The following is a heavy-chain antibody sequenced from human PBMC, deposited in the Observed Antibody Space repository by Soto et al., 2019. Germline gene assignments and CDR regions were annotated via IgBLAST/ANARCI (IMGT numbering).Heavy chain of an antibody. J-gene: IGHJ4*02. D-gene: IGHD4-4*01. CDR2: IYYSGST. CDR1: GGSISSGGYY. V-gene: IGHV4-31*03. Sequence: QVQLQESGPGLVKPSQTLSLTCPVSGGSISSGGYYWSWIRQHPGKGLEWIGYIYYSGSTYYNPSLKSRVTISVDTSKNQFSLKLSSVTAADTAVYYWERTPGNYRPYFFGYWGKGPLVTVSS. CDR3: ERTPGNYRPYFFGY.